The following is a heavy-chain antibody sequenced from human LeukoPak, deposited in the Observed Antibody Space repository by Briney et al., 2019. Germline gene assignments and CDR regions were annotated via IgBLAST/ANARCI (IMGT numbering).Heavy chain of an antibody. V-gene: IGHV3-49*03. J-gene: IGHJ4*02. CDR3: TRLRLMVLFYFDY. CDR2: IRSKAYGGTT. Sequence: GGSLRLSCTASGFTFGDYAMSWFRQAPGKGLEWVGFIRSKAYGGTTEYAASVKGRFTISRDDSKSIVYLKMNSLKTEDTAVYYCTRLRLMVLFYFDYWGQGTLVTVSS. D-gene: IGHD2-8*02. CDR1: GFTFGDYA.